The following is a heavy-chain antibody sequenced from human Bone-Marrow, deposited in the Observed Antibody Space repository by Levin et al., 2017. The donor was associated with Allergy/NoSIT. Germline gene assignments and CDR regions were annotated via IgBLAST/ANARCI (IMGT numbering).Heavy chain of an antibody. Sequence: GGSLRLSCAASGFTFSYYGMHWVRQAPGKGLEWLAVISYDGSHENYVDSVKGRFTISRDNSKDTLYLQMNSLRPEDTAAYYCAKDHSAEVYYGLDVWGQGTTVTVSS. J-gene: IGHJ6*02. CDR2: ISYDGSHE. CDR1: GFTFSYYG. CDR3: AKDHSAEVYYGLDV. V-gene: IGHV3-30*18. D-gene: IGHD3-10*01.